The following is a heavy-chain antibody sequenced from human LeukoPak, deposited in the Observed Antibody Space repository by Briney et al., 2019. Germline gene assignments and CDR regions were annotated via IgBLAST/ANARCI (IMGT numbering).Heavy chain of an antibody. CDR1: GFTFSNYA. J-gene: IGHJ4*02. V-gene: IGHV3-23*01. CDR2: INGRGGST. D-gene: IGHD3-22*01. CDR3: AKDENLHYDSSGLFDY. Sequence: GGSPRLSCAASGFTFSNYAMSWVRQAPGKGLEWVSSINGRGGSTYYADSVKGRFTISRDNSKNTLYLQMNSLRAEDTAVYYCAKDENLHYDSSGLFDYWGQGTLVTVSS.